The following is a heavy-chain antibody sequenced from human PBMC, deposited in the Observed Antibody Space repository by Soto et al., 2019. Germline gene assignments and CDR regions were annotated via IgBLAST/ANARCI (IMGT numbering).Heavy chain of an antibody. D-gene: IGHD5-18*01. V-gene: IGHV4-61*08. Sequence: AETLSLTCTVSGGSVSSGDYYWSWIRQPPGKGLEWIGYIYYSGNTNYNPSLKSRVIISVDTSKNLFSLKLTSVTAADTAVYYCARIPVDTSMIYWLDPWGQGTLATVS. CDR1: GGSVSSGDYY. CDR3: ARIPVDTSMIYWLDP. J-gene: IGHJ5*02. CDR2: IYYSGNT.